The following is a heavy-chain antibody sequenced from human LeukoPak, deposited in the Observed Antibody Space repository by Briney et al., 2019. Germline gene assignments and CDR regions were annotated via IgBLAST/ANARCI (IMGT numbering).Heavy chain of an antibody. D-gene: IGHD5/OR15-5a*01. J-gene: IGHJ6*03. CDR2: IYYSGST. CDR1: GGSIGSYF. V-gene: IGHV4-59*01. CDR3: ARGLGYMDV. Sequence: ASETLPLTCTISGGSIGSYFWSWIRQPPGEGLEWIGFIYYSGSTNYNPSFKSRVTISVDTSKNQFSLQLNSVTAADTAVYFCARGLGYMDVWGKGTTVTVSS.